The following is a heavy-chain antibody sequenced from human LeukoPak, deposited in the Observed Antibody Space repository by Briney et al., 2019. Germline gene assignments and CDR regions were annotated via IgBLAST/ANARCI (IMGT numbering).Heavy chain of an antibody. D-gene: IGHD6-13*01. CDR1: GDSVSSHDAA. J-gene: IGHJ6*03. CDR3: ARALTGYSSNPKPSYYYYYMDV. V-gene: IGHV6-1*01. CDR2: TYYRSRWLN. Sequence: SQTLSLTCAISGDSVSSHDAAWNWIRQSPSRGLEWLGRTYYRSRWLNDYAVSVKSRIIISPDTSKNQFSLKLSSVTAADTAVYYCARALTGYSSNPKPSYYYYYMDVWGKGTTVTVSS.